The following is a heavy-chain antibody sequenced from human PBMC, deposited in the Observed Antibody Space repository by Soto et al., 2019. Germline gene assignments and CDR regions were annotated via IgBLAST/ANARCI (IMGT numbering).Heavy chain of an antibody. V-gene: IGHV3-23*01. D-gene: IGHD3-3*01. CDR1: GFTFSSYA. J-gene: IGHJ4*02. Sequence: PGGSLRLSCAASGFTFSSYAMSWVRQAPGKGLEWVSAISGSGGSTYYADSVKGRFTISRDNSKNTLYLQMNSLRAEDTAVYYCAKVGDVLRFLEWLLPNDYWGQGTLVTVSS. CDR2: ISGSGGST. CDR3: AKVGDVLRFLEWLLPNDY.